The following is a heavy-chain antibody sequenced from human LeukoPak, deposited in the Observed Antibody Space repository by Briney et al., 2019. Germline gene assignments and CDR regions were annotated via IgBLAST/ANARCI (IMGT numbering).Heavy chain of an antibody. Sequence: ASVKVSCKASGYTFIGYSIHWVRQAPGQGLEWVAWINPNSGGTNYAQRFQGRVTMTWATSISTAYMELNRLRSDDTAVYYCARVYYDILTGSRRFDCWGQGSLVTVSS. J-gene: IGHJ4*02. V-gene: IGHV1-2*02. CDR2: INPNSGGT. CDR3: ARVYYDILTGSRRFDC. CDR1: GYTFIGYS. D-gene: IGHD3-9*01.